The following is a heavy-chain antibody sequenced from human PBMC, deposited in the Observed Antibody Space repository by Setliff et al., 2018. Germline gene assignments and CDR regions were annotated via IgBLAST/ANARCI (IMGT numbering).Heavy chain of an antibody. CDR3: TVYNTGSSKDHY. V-gene: IGHV4-59*03. D-gene: IGHD2-8*02. CDR1: GGSITNYY. CDR2: IYYSGST. Sequence: ETLSLTCTVSGGSITNYYWSWIRQPPGKGLEWIGYIYYSGSTNYNPSLKSRVTISVDTSKNQFSLKLSSVTAADTALYYCTVYNTGSSKDHYWGQGTPVTVSS. J-gene: IGHJ4*02.